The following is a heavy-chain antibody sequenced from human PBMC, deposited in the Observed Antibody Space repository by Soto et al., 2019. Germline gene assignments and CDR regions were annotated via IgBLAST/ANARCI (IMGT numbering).Heavy chain of an antibody. D-gene: IGHD3-16*02. CDR1: GYSFTSYW. J-gene: IGHJ4*02. CDR2: IYPGDSDT. CDR3: ARAPLSGITFGGVLVSPFDC. Sequence: GESLKISCKGSGYSFTSYWIGWVRQMPGKGLEWMGIIYPGDSDTRYSPSFQGQVTISADKSISTAYLQWSSLKASDTAMYYCARAPLSGITFGGVLVSPFDCWGQGTLVTVSS. V-gene: IGHV5-51*01.